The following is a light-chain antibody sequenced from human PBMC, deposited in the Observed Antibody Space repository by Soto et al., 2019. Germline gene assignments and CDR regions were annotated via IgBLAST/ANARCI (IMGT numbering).Light chain of an antibody. V-gene: IGKV3-11*01. CDR3: QQREDWPRA. CDR1: QSVGDS. CDR2: DAS. Sequence: EIVLTQSPDTLSLSPGATATLSCRASQSVGDSLGWYQQKPGPAPRLLIYDASQRATGVPARCSASGSGTDFTLTISSLEHEDFEIYYCQQREDWPRAFGGGTKVEFK. J-gene: IGKJ4*01.